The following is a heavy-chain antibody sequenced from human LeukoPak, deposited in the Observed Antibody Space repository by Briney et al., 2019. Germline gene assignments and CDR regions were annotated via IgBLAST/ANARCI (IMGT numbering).Heavy chain of an antibody. D-gene: IGHD6-19*01. CDR2: ITPDSGGT. V-gene: IGHV1-2*02. Sequence: ASVKVSFKASGYTFTGYYMHWVRQAPGQGLEWMGWITPDSGGTNSARKFQGRVTLTRDTSISTAYMELTRLTSDDTAVYYCARDQYSSGSYLFWGQGTMVTVSS. J-gene: IGHJ3*01. CDR3: ARDQYSSGSYLF. CDR1: GYTFTGYY.